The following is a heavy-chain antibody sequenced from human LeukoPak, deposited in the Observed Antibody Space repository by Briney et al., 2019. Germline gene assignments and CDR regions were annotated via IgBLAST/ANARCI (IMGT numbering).Heavy chain of an antibody. CDR1: GGSISSSSYY. CDR3: ARGGYYGSGNDFRFDP. D-gene: IGHD3-10*01. CDR2: IYYSGST. Sequence: SETLSPAWPVSGGSISSSSYYWGWIRQPPWKGLEWFGSIYYSGSTYYNPSLKSRVTISVETSKNQFSLRLKSVTAADTAVYYCARGGYYGSGNDFRFDPWGQGTLVTVSS. J-gene: IGHJ5*02. V-gene: IGHV4-39*07.